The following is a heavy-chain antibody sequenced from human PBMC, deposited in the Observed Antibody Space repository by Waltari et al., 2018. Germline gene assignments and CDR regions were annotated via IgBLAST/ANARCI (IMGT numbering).Heavy chain of an antibody. Sequence: VQLVQSGAEVTTPGASVKVPYKASGYTLTSFDIYWVRQAAGQGLEWRGWMNPDSGNTGYAQKFQGRVTMTRDTSISTAYMELSSLRSEDTAVYYCAREFYYSDAFTGVWGQGTLVTVSS. CDR3: AREFYYSDAFTGV. D-gene: IGHD4-17*01. CDR2: MNPDSGNT. V-gene: IGHV1-8*01. CDR1: GYTLTSFD. J-gene: IGHJ4*02.